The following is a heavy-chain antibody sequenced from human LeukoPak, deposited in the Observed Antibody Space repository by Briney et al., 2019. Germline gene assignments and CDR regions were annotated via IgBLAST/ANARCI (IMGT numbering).Heavy chain of an antibody. D-gene: IGHD3-3*01. CDR3: ARFPTIFEVVINGFDY. J-gene: IGHJ4*02. V-gene: IGHV4-34*01. Sequence: SETLSLTCAVYGGSFSGCYWSWIRQPPGKGLEWIGEINHSGSTNYNPSLKSRVTISVDTSKNQFSLKLSSVTAADTAVYYCARFPTIFEVVINGFDYWGQGTLVTVSS. CDR2: INHSGST. CDR1: GGSFSGCY.